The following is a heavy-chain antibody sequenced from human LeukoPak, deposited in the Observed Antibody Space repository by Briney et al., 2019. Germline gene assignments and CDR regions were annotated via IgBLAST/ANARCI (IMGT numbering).Heavy chain of an antibody. V-gene: IGHV3-21*01. CDR3: AGLLGYGSPT. CDR2: ISSNTNYI. Sequence: GGSLRLSCAASGFTFSTYAMNWVRQAPGKGLEWVSAISSNTNYIYYADLLKGRFTISRDNTKNSLYLQMNSLRAEDTAVYYCAGLLGYGSPTWGQGTLVTVSS. D-gene: IGHD3-10*01. CDR1: GFTFSTYA. J-gene: IGHJ5*02.